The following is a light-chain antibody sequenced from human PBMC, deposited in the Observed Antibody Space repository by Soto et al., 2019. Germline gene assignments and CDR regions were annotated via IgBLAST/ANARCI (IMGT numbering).Light chain of an antibody. CDR2: EVS. Sequence: QSALTQPASVSGSPGQSSTISCTGTSSDVGSYNLVSWYQQHPGKAPKLMIYEVSKRPSGVSNRFSGSKSGNTASLTISGLQAEDGADYYCCSYAGSTTEVFGTGTKVTVL. V-gene: IGLV2-23*02. CDR3: CSYAGSTTEV. J-gene: IGLJ1*01. CDR1: SSDVGSYNL.